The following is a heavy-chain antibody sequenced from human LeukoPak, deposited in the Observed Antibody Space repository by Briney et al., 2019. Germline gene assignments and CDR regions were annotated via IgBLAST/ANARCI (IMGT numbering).Heavy chain of an antibody. CDR1: GGSISSYY. CDR2: IYYSGST. V-gene: IGHV4-59*08. J-gene: IGHJ6*02. Sequence: PSETLSLTCTVSGGSISSYYWSWIRQPPGKGLEWIGYIYYSGSTNYNPSLKSRVTISVDTSKNQLSLRLSSVTAADTAVYYCARATYGSGSYDVWGQGTTVTVSS. D-gene: IGHD3-10*01. CDR3: ARATYGSGSYDV.